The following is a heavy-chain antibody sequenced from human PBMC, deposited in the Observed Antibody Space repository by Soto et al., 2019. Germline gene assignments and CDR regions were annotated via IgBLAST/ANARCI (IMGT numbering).Heavy chain of an antibody. J-gene: IGHJ4*02. CDR1: GGSMSSSNW. V-gene: IGHV4-4*02. Sequence: SETLSLTCTVSGGSMSSSNWWNWVRQSPGEGLEWIGETHHSGRTNYNPSLKSRVTISVDKSKNQFSLKLTSVTAEDTAVYFCAKKYHYGSGTYLFYFDYWGQGALVTVSS. CDR2: THHSGRT. CDR3: AKKYHYGSGTYLFYFDY. D-gene: IGHD3-10*01.